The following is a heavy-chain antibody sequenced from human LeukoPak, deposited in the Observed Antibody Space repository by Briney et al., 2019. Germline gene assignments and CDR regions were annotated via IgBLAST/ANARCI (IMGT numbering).Heavy chain of an antibody. CDR3: ARLAYCGGDCAAPTYYFDY. D-gene: IGHD2-21*02. CDR2: IYPGDSDT. J-gene: IGHJ4*02. V-gene: IGHV5-51*01. CDR1: GYSFTTYW. Sequence: GESLKISCKGSGYSFTTYWIGWVRQMPGQGLEWMGIIYPGDSDTGYSPSFQGQVTISADKSISTAYLQWSSLKASDTAMYYCARLAYCGGDCAAPTYYFDYWGQGTLVTVSS.